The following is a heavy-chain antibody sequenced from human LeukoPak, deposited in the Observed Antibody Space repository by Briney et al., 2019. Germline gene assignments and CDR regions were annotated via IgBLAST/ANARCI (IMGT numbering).Heavy chain of an antibody. J-gene: IGHJ4*02. V-gene: IGHV1-2*02. CDR1: GYTFTGYY. CDR3: ARGDGRGYYPLDY. CDR2: INPNSGGT. D-gene: IGHD3-22*01. Sequence: ASVKVSCKSSGYTFTGYYIHWVRQAPGQGLEWMGWINPNSGGTNYAQKFQGRVTMTRDTSISTAYMELSRLRPDDTAVYYCARGDGRGYYPLDYWGQGTLVIVSS.